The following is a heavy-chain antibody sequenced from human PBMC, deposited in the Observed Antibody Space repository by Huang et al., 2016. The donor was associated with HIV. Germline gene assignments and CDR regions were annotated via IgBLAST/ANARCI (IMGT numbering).Heavy chain of an antibody. CDR2: ISASGST. J-gene: IGHJ6*03. CDR1: GASIRSGSDY. CDR3: ARARRDGYNLGYYYLDV. V-gene: IGHV4-61*09. D-gene: IGHD5-12*01. Sequence: QVQLQESGPGLVKPSQTLSLTCTVSGASIRSGSDYWTWIRQPAGRGPAGLGQISASGSTNYSPSLLSRVTISRDTSKRQFSLHLSSVTAADTALYFCARARRDGYNLGYYYLDVWGKGTTVTVS.